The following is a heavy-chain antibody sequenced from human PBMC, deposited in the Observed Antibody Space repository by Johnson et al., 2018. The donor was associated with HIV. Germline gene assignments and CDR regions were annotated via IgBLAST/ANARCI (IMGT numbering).Heavy chain of an antibody. V-gene: IGHV3-30-3*01. D-gene: IGHD1-26*01. J-gene: IGHJ3*02. Sequence: QVHLVESGGGVVQPGRSLRLSCAASGFTFSSYAMHWVRQAPGKGLEWVAVISHDGSNKYYADSVKGRFTISRDNSKNTLYLQMNSLRVEDTAVYYCAKGLVGASSRAAFDIWGQGTMVTVSS. CDR1: GFTFSSYA. CDR2: ISHDGSNK. CDR3: AKGLVGASSRAAFDI.